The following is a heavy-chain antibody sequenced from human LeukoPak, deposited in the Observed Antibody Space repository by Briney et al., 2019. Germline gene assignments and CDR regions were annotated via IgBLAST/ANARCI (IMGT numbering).Heavy chain of an antibody. Sequence: HTGGSLRLSCAASGFPFSSYGVHWVRQASGKGLEWVSYISYDGASKYYADSVKGRFTISRDNSENTLYLQMNSLRGDDTGVYFCAKDSSTSNYYYGLDVWGQGTTVTVSS. V-gene: IGHV3-30*02. J-gene: IGHJ6*02. D-gene: IGHD2-2*01. CDR3: AKDSSTSNYYYGLDV. CDR2: ISYDGASK. CDR1: GFPFSSYG.